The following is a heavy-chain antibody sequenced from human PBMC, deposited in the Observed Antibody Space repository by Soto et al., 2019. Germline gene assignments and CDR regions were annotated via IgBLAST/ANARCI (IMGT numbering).Heavy chain of an antibody. D-gene: IGHD5-18*01. J-gene: IGHJ4*02. V-gene: IGHV3-23*01. Sequence: GGSLRLSCAASGFTFSSYAMSWVRQAPGKGLEWVSAISGSGGSTYYADSVKGRFTISRDNSKNTLYLQMNSLRAEDTAVYYCVKGRGYSYGGIGNWGQGTLVTVSS. CDR2: ISGSGGST. CDR3: VKGRGYSYGGIGN. CDR1: GFTFSSYA.